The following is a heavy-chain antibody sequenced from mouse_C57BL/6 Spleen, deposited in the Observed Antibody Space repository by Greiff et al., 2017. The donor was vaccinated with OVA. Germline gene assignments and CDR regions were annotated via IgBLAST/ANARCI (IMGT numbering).Heavy chain of an antibody. Sequence: EVQLQQSGPELVKPGASVKISCKASGYTFTDYYMNWVKQSHGKSLEWIGDINPNNGGTSYNQKFKGKATLTVDKSSSTAYMELRSLTSEDSAVYYCASWGYSWYFDVWGTGTTVTVSS. J-gene: IGHJ1*03. D-gene: IGHD2-3*01. CDR2: INPNNGGT. CDR1: GYTFTDYY. V-gene: IGHV1-26*01. CDR3: ASWGYSWYFDV.